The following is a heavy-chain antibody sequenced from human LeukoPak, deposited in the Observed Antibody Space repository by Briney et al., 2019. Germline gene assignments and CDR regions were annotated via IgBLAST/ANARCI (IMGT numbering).Heavy chain of an antibody. CDR3: AREGTSLRDGYNGWDY. Sequence: SETLSLTCTVSGGSISSYYWSWIRQPPGKGLECIGYIYYSGSTNYNPSLKSRVTISVDTSKNQFSLKLSSVTAADTAVYYCAREGTSLRDGYNGWDYWGQGTLVTVSS. J-gene: IGHJ4*02. V-gene: IGHV4-59*01. D-gene: IGHD5-24*01. CDR2: IYYSGST. CDR1: GGSISSYY.